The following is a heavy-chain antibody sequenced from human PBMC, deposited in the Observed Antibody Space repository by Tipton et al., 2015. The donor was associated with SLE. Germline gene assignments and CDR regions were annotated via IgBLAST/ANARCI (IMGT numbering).Heavy chain of an antibody. D-gene: IGHD6-25*01. CDR3: ARRHFSGPVDT. CDR2: IFYTGST. J-gene: IGHJ4*01. CDR1: DGSIRSTNYY. Sequence: TLSLTCTVSDGSIRSTNYYWGWIRQPPGKGLEWIGSIFYTGSTYYNPSLKSRVSFSIDTSKHQFSLKLNSVTAADTAVYYCARRHFSGPVDTWGQGTLFTVSS. V-gene: IGHV4-39*07.